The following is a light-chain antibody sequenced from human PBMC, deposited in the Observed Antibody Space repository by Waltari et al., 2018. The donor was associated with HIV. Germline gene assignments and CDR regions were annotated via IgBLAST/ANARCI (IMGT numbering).Light chain of an antibody. CDR2: GEN. Sequence: SSEVTQDPTVSVALGQTVRITCQGDSLRNYFPSWYQQKPGQAPLLVIYGENNRPSVIPDRISGCTSGITDAFIITGDQAEDEAEYYCTSRDSSGNRLVFFGGGTKLTVL. CDR1: SLRNYF. J-gene: IGLJ2*01. V-gene: IGLV3-19*01. CDR3: TSRDSSGNRLVF.